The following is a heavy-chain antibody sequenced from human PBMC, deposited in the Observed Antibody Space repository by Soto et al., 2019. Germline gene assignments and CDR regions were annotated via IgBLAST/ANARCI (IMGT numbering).Heavy chain of an antibody. CDR3: ASHDPGARFDP. Sequence: QGQLVRPGAEVKKPGASVKVSCKAPRYIFTASFMHWVRQAPGQGLGWMGWINPNNGATHYGLSFQGRVTMTRDTSISTAYMELSSLRSDDTAVYYCASHDPGARFDPWGQGTLVIVSS. CDR1: RYIFTASF. J-gene: IGHJ5*02. D-gene: IGHD1-1*01. V-gene: IGHV1-2*02. CDR2: INPNNGAT.